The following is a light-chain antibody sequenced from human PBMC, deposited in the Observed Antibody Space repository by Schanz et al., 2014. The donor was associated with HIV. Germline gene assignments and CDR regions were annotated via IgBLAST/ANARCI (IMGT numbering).Light chain of an antibody. Sequence: EIVMTQSPATLSVSPGERATLSCRASQSVGSKIAWYQQKPGQAPRLLIYDAFNRATGVPARFSGSGSGTDFTLTISSLEPEDFAVYYCQQCSSWPGTFGQGTKVEIK. J-gene: IGKJ1*01. CDR1: QSVGSK. CDR3: QQCSSWPGT. V-gene: IGKV3-11*01. CDR2: DAF.